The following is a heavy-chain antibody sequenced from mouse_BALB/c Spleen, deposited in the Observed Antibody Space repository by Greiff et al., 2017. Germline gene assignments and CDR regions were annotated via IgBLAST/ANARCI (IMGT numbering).Heavy chain of an antibody. Sequence: EVMLVESGGGLVQPGGSLKLSCAASGFTFSSYGMSWVRQTPDKRLELVATINSNGGSTYYPDSVKGRFTISRDNAKNTLYLQMSSLKSEDTSMYYCARYYYGKEAWFAYWGQGTLVTVSA. CDR1: GFTFSSYG. J-gene: IGHJ3*01. CDR2: INSNGGST. V-gene: IGHV5-6-3*01. CDR3: ARYYYGKEAWFAY. D-gene: IGHD2-1*01.